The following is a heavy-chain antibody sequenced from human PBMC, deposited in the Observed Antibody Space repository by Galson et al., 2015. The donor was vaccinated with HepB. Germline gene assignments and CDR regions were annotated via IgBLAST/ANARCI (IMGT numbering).Heavy chain of an antibody. D-gene: IGHD6-13*01. Sequence: SLRLSCAASGFTFSGSAIHWVRQASGRGLEWVGRIGTKADSYPTAYTASVKGRFTISRDDSRNTAYLQMNRPKTEDTAVYYCIRMGNIAGYSSSWGQGTLVTVS. V-gene: IGHV3-73*01. CDR3: IRMGNIAGYSSS. CDR2: IGTKADSYPT. CDR1: GFTFSGSA. J-gene: IGHJ4*02.